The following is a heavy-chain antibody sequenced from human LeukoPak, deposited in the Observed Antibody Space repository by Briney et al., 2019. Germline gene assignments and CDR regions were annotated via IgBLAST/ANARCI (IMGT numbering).Heavy chain of an antibody. D-gene: IGHD3-10*01. CDR2: ISGSGDT. V-gene: IGHV3-23*01. CDR3: TNFGPYYYGSGSLSY. CDR1: GFTFSSYW. Sequence: GRSLRLSCAASGFTFSSYWMSWVRQAPGKGLEWVSTISGSGDTYYADSVKGRFTISRDDSKSTLSLQMNSLRAEDTAVYYCTNFGPYYYGSGSLSYWGQGTLVTVSS. J-gene: IGHJ4*02.